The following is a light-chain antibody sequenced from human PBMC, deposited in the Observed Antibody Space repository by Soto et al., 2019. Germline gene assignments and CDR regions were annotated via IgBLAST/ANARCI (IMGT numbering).Light chain of an antibody. Sequence: EIVMTQSPATLSLSPGERATLSCRASQSVSSSYLAWYQQKPGQAPRLLIYGASSRATGIPDRFSGSGSGTVFTLTISRLEPEDFAVYYCQQYGSSLITFGQGTRLEIK. CDR2: GAS. CDR1: QSVSSSY. V-gene: IGKV3-20*01. CDR3: QQYGSSLIT. J-gene: IGKJ5*01.